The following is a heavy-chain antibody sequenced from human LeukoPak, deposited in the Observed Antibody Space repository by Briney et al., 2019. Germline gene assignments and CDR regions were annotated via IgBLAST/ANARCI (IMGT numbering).Heavy chain of an antibody. CDR3: ARGGAMTTVTTY. Sequence: GGSLNLSCAASGFIFTSYWMTWVRQAPGKGLEWVANIKQDGSEKYYVDSVKGRFTISRDNAKNSLYLQMTSLRVEDTAVYYCARGGAMTTVTTYWGQGTLVTVSS. D-gene: IGHD4-17*01. CDR1: GFIFTSYW. CDR2: IKQDGSEK. V-gene: IGHV3-7*05. J-gene: IGHJ4*02.